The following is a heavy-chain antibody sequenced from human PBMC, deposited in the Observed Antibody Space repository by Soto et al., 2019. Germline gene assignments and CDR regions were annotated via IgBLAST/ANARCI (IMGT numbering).Heavy chain of an antibody. V-gene: IGHV1-18*01. CDR2: ISAYNGNT. Sequence: APVKVSSKASCYTFTSCGISCVRLAPGQVPEWMGWISAYNGNTNYAQKLQGRVTMTTDTSTSTAYMELRSLRSDDTAVYYCARDSGVHSTLLNYYFYGMDVWGQGTTVTVSS. J-gene: IGHJ6*02. CDR1: CYTFTSCG. CDR3: ARDSGVHSTLLNYYFYGMDV. D-gene: IGHD3-10*01.